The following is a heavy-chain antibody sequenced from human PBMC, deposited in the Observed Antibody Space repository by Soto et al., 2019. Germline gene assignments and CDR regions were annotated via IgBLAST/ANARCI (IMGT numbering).Heavy chain of an antibody. D-gene: IGHD2-2*01. V-gene: IGHV3-9*01. J-gene: IGHJ5*02. Sequence: EVQLVESGGGLVQPGRSLRLSCAASGFTFDDHAMHWVRQGPGKGLEWVSGISSNRASVGYADSVQGRSTISRDNAQNALHLQMNSLRPGDTALYYCANGQMYCSSASCYFLPRVGDPWVQGTLVTVSS. CDR2: ISSNRASV. CDR1: GFTFDDHA. CDR3: ANGQMYCSSASCYFLPRVGDP.